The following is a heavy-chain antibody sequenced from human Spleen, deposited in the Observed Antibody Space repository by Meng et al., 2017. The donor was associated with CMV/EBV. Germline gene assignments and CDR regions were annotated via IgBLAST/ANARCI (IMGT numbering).Heavy chain of an antibody. CDR3: AREDSSAYYPYTFYAMDV. D-gene: IGHD3-22*01. V-gene: IGHV3-21*01. CDR1: GFTFSSYA. Sequence: GESLKISCAASGFTFSSYAMNWVRQAPGKGLEWVSSISSGSSHIFYADSVKGRFTISRDNAKNSLYLQMNSLRAEDTAVYYCAREDSSAYYPYTFYAMDVWGQGTTVTVSS. J-gene: IGHJ6*02. CDR2: ISSGSSHI.